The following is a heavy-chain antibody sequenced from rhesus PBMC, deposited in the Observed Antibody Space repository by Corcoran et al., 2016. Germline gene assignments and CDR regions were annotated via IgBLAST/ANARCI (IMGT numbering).Heavy chain of an antibody. Sequence: EVQLVESGGGLVHPGGSLSLSCAASGFTFSSYWMYWVRQAPGKGLEWVSRSSSDGSSTSYADSVKGRFTISRENAKNSLYLQMNSLRAEDTAVYYCTTSIAAGYWGQGVLVTVSS. CDR3: TTSIAAGY. J-gene: IGHJ4*01. CDR2: SSSDGSST. V-gene: IGHV3-119*01. CDR1: GFTFSSYW. D-gene: IGHD6-31*01.